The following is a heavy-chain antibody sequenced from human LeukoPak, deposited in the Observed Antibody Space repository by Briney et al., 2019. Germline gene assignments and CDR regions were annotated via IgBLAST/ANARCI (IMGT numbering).Heavy chain of an antibody. CDR3: ARFLDSSNNYFDY. J-gene: IGHJ4*02. V-gene: IGHV3-15*07. CDR1: GFTFSNAW. CDR2: IKSKTDGGTT. Sequence: GGSLRLSCAASGFTFSNAWMNWVRQAPGKGLEWVGRIKSKTDGGTTDYAAPVKGRFTISRDNAKNSLYLQMNSLRAEDTAVYYCARFLDSSNNYFDYWGQGTLVTVSA. D-gene: IGHD3-3*01.